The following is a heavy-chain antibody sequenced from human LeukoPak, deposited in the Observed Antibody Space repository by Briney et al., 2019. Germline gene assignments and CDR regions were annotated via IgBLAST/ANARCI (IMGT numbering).Heavy chain of an antibody. CDR1: GGSISSGSYY. Sequence: KPSETLSLTCTVSGGSISSGSYYWSWIRHPAGKGLEWIGRIYTSGSTNYNPSLKSRVTISVDTSKNQFSLKLSSVTAADTAVYYCASSGYWGQGTLVTVSS. J-gene: IGHJ4*02. D-gene: IGHD3-10*01. CDR2: IYTSGST. V-gene: IGHV4-61*02. CDR3: ASSGY.